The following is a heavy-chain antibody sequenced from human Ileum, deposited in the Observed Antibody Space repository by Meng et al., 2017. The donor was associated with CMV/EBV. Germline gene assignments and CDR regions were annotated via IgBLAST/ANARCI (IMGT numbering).Heavy chain of an antibody. D-gene: IGHD6-6*01. J-gene: IGHJ4*02. CDR3: ARVWGIAVRPLDY. CDR1: GESFSGDY. Sequence: QVRLQQWGAGLLKPSETLSLTCAVYGESFSGDYWSWIRQTPGKGLQWVGEINQSGGTNYNPSLKSRVTISAETSKNQFSLKLTSLTAADTAVYYCARVWGIAVRPLDYWGQGTLVTVSS. V-gene: IGHV4-34*01. CDR2: INQSGGT.